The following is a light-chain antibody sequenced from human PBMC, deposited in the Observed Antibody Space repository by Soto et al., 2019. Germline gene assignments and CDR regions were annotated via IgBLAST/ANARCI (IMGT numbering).Light chain of an antibody. Sequence: QSVLTQPPSVSAATGQNVTISCSGSTSTIGNYFVSWYQLLPGAAPKLLLYEFHKRPSGIPDRFSGSKSGTSATLVITGLQTGDEAEYYCGTLDSLTAGGVFGTGTKLTVL. CDR1: TSTIGNYF. CDR3: GTLDSLTAGGV. V-gene: IGLV1-51*01. J-gene: IGLJ1*01. CDR2: EFH.